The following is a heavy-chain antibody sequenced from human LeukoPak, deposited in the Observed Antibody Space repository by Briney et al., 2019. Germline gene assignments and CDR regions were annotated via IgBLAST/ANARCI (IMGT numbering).Heavy chain of an antibody. Sequence: GGSLRLSCAASVFTFRSYWMSWVRQAPGKGLEWVANIKEDGSEKFFVDSVKGRFTISRDNAKNSLYLQMNSLRAEDTAVYYCARDYPYYYDGMWYCDYWGQGTLVTVSS. CDR2: IKEDGSEK. V-gene: IGHV3-7*01. CDR1: VFTFRSYW. D-gene: IGHD3-22*01. J-gene: IGHJ4*02. CDR3: ARDYPYYYDGMWYCDY.